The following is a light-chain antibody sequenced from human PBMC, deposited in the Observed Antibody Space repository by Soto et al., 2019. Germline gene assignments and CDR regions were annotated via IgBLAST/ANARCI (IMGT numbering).Light chain of an antibody. CDR1: SSNIGAGYD. J-gene: IGLJ3*02. CDR2: GNS. Sequence: QSVLTQPPSVSGAPGQRVTISCTGSSSNIGAGYDVHWYQQLPGTAPKLLIYGNSNRPSGVPDRFSGSTSGTSASLAITGLQDEDEADYYCQSYDSSLSGWVFGGGTKVTVL. V-gene: IGLV1-40*01. CDR3: QSYDSSLSGWV.